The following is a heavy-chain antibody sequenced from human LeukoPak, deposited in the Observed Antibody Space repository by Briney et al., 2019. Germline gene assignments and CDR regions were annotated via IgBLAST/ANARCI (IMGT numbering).Heavy chain of an antibody. CDR2: IKYDGSEQ. V-gene: IGHV3-7*03. CDR1: GFIFSSHW. Sequence: GGSLRLSCTSSGFIFSSHWMNWVRQAPGKGPEWVANIKYDGSEQYYVDSVKGRFSISRDNTKNLLYLQMNSLRAEDTAMYYCARERNTNGYILAYWGQGTLVTVSS. J-gene: IGHJ4*02. CDR3: ARERNTNGYILAY. D-gene: IGHD2-8*01.